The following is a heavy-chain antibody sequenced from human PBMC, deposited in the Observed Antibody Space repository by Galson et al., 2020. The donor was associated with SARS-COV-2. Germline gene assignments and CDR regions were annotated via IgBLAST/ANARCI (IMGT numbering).Heavy chain of an antibody. D-gene: IGHD4-17*01. CDR3: ARVQYGDYLNDY. V-gene: IGHV3-7*05. Sequence: GESLKISCAASGFTFSSYWMSWVRQAPGKGLEWVANIKQDGSEKYYVDSVKGRFTISRDNAKNSLYLQMNSLRAEDTAVYYCARVQYGDYLNDYWGQGTLVTVSS. J-gene: IGHJ4*02. CDR2: IKQDGSEK. CDR1: GFTFSSYW.